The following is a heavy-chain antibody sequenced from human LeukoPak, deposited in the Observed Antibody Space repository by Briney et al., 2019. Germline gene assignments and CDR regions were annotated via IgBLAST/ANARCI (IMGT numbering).Heavy chain of an antibody. J-gene: IGHJ4*02. Sequence: PGGSLRLSCAASGFTFSSYGMHWVRQAPGKGLEWVAVISYDGSNKYYADSVKGRFTISRDNSKNTLYLQMNSLRAEDTAVYYCASITPLDYWGQGTLVTVSS. D-gene: IGHD3-3*01. CDR1: GFTFSSYG. CDR2: ISYDGSNK. CDR3: ASITPLDY. V-gene: IGHV3-30*03.